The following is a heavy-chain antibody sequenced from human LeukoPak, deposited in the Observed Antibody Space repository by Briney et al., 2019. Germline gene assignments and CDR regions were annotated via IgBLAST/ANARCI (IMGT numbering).Heavy chain of an antibody. CDR2: IKSKTDGGTT. Sequence: GGSLRLSCAASGFSVSNDWMSWVRQAPGKGLEWVGRIKSKTDGGTTDYAAPVKGRFSISRDDSENTLYLQMNSLKTEDTAVYYSTTASTVTDYFEHWGQGTLVTVSS. CDR1: GFSVSNDW. J-gene: IGHJ4*02. CDR3: TTASTVTDYFEH. D-gene: IGHD4-17*01. V-gene: IGHV3-15*01.